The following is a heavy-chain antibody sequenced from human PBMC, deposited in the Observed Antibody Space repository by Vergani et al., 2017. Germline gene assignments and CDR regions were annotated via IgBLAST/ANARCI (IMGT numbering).Heavy chain of an antibody. CDR3: ARGDEYYDSSGYPPGWFDP. CDR1: GGTFSSYA. V-gene: IGHV1-69*01. CDR2: IIPIFGTA. D-gene: IGHD3-22*01. Sequence: QVQLVQSGAEVKKPGSSVKVSCKASGGTFSSYAISWVRQAPGQGLEWMGWIIPIFGTANYAQKFQGRVTITADESTSTAYMELSSLRSEDTAVYYCARGDEYYDSSGYPPGWFDPWGQGTLVTVSS. J-gene: IGHJ5*02.